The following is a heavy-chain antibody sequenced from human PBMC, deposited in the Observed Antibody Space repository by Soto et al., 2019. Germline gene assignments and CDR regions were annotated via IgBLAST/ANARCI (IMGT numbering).Heavy chain of an antibody. V-gene: IGHV4-31*03. D-gene: IGHD4-4*01. CDR1: VGSISSGGYY. CDR3: ARYREVAFDI. J-gene: IGHJ3*02. Sequence: SETLSLTCTVSVGSISSGGYYWSWIRQHPGKGLEWIGYIYYSGSTYYNPSLKSRVTISVDTSKNQFSLKLSSVTAADTAVYYCARYREVAFDIWGQGTMVTVSS. CDR2: IYYSGST.